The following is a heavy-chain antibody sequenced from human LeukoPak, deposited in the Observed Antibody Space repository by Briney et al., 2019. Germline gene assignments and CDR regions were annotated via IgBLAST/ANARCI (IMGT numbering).Heavy chain of an antibody. CDR2: IYYSGST. CDR3: ARGEVIFLGFGMDV. CDR1: GGSVSSGSYY. J-gene: IGHJ6*04. V-gene: IGHV4-61*01. D-gene: IGHD3-16*01. Sequence: SSETLSLTCTVSGGSVSSGSYYWSWIRQPPGKGLEWIGYIYYSGSTNYNPSLKSRVTISVDTSKNQFSLKLSSVTAADTAVYYCARGEVIFLGFGMDVWGKGTTVTVSS.